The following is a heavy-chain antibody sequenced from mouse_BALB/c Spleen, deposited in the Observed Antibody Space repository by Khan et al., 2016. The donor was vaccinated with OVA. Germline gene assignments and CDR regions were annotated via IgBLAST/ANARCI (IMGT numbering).Heavy chain of an antibody. V-gene: IGHV1-4*01. CDR1: GYTFTTYT. CDR2: INPSNGYT. CDR3: AREVAYYSSDGWFSY. Sequence: QVQLQQSGAELARPGASVKMSCKASGYTFTTYTMHWVKQRPGQGLEWIGYINPSNGYTNYNQKFKDKSTLTADKSSSTAYMQLSSLTSDYSAVYYCAREVAYYSSDGWFSYWGQGTLVTVSA. D-gene: IGHD2-12*01. J-gene: IGHJ3*01.